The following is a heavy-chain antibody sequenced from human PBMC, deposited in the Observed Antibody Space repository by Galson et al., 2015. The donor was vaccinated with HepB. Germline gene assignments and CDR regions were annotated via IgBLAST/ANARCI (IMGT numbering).Heavy chain of an antibody. CDR3: ARDNGQWELLYYFDY. CDR2: INPSGGST. J-gene: IGHJ4*02. Sequence: SVKVSCKASGYTFTSYYMHWVRQAPGQGLEWMGIINPSGGSTSYAQKLQGRVTMTRDTSTSTVYMELSSLRSEDTAVYYCARDNGQWELLYYFDYWGQGTLVTVSS. CDR1: GYTFTSYY. D-gene: IGHD1-26*01. V-gene: IGHV1-46*04.